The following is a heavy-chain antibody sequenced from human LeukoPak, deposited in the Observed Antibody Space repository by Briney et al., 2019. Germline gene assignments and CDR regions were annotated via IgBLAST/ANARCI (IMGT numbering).Heavy chain of an antibody. CDR2: MNPNSGNT. Sequence: ASVKVSCKASGYTFSSYDINWVRQATGQGLEWMGWMNPNSGNTGYAQKFQGRLNMTRNTSIVTAYMELSSLRSDDTAVYYCARRVGSGWPVQHWGQGTLVTVSS. V-gene: IGHV1-8*01. CDR3: ARRVGSGWPVQH. CDR1: GYTFSSYD. D-gene: IGHD6-19*01. J-gene: IGHJ1*01.